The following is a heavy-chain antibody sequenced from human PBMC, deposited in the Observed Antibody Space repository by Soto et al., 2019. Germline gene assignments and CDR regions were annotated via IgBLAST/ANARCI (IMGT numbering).Heavy chain of an antibody. J-gene: IGHJ4*02. D-gene: IGHD1-26*01. CDR2: IYYSGST. Sequence: SETLSLTCTVSGGSISSSSYYWGWIRQPPGKGLEWIGSIYYSGSTYYNPSLKSRVTISVDTSKNQFSLKLSSVTAADTAVYYCARHEGGGSYDFDYWGQGTLVTVSS. V-gene: IGHV4-39*01. CDR1: GGSISSSSYY. CDR3: ARHEGGGSYDFDY.